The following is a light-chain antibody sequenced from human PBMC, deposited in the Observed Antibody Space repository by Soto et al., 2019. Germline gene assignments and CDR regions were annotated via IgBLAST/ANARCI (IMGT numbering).Light chain of an antibody. J-gene: IGKJ1*01. CDR3: QQYGTSPRT. Sequence: EIVMTQSPGTLSVSPGERATLSCRAGQGVTTNFAWYQQKSGQSPRLLIYDASNRATGIPARFSGSGSGTDFTLTISRLEPEDFAVYYCQQYGTSPRTFGQGTKVDIK. CDR2: DAS. V-gene: IGKV3-20*01. CDR1: QGVTTN.